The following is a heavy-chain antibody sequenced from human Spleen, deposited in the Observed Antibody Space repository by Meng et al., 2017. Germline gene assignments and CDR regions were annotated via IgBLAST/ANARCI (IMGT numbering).Heavy chain of an antibody. CDR1: AFTFSNYA. CDR3: SLEMVPYAFDI. Sequence: GESLKISCAASAFTFSNYAIHWVRQAPGKRLEWVAVMSHDGSNTYYADSVKGRFTISRDNSKNTLYLQMNSLRTEDTAVYYCSLEMVPYAFDIWGQGTMVTVSS. J-gene: IGHJ3*02. CDR2: MSHDGSNT. D-gene: IGHD2-8*01. V-gene: IGHV3-30*04.